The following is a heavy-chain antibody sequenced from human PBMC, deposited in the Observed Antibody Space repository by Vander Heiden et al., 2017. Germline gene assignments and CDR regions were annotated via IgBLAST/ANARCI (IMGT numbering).Heavy chain of an antibody. Sequence: QLQLQESGPGLVKPSETLSLTCTVSGGCISSSSPYWGCLLQPPGKGLEWSASIYYSGSTYYNPSLKSRVTISVDTSKNQFSLKLNSVTAADTAIYYCASPTRSGGVYYGMDVWGQGTTVTVSS. D-gene: IGHD2-15*01. CDR1: GGCISSSSPY. J-gene: IGHJ6*02. CDR2: IYYSGST. CDR3: ASPTRSGGVYYGMDV. V-gene: IGHV4-39*01.